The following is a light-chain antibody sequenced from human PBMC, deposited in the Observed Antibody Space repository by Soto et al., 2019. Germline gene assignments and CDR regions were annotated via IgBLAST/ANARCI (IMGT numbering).Light chain of an antibody. J-gene: IGLJ1*01. CDR3: SSYTSSSTLYX. CDR2: EVS. Sequence: QSVLTQPASVSGSPGQSITISCTGTSGDVGGYNYVSWYQQHPGKAPKLMIYEVSNRPSGVSNRFSGSKSGNTASLTISGLQAEDEADYYCSSYTSSSTLYXFGTGNKVTV. V-gene: IGLV2-14*01. CDR1: SGDVGGYNY.